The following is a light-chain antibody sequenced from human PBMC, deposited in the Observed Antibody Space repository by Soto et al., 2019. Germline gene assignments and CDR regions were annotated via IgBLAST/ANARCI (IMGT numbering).Light chain of an antibody. CDR3: SSYTRRNTVV. CDR2: GVS. J-gene: IGLJ2*01. CDR1: SSDVGGYNY. Sequence: QSALTQPASVSGSLGQSITISCTGTSSDVGGYNYVSWYQQHPGKAPKLMIYGVSNRPSGVSIRFSASKSGNTAFLTISGLQAEDEADYYCSSYTRRNTVVFGGGTKLTVL. V-gene: IGLV2-14*01.